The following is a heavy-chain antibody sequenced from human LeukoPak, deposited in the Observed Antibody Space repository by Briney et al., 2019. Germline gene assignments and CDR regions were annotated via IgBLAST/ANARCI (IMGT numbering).Heavy chain of an antibody. CDR2: INADNTNT. CDR3: AREELRADYYYFAMDV. D-gene: IGHD2-21*01. Sequence: ASVKVSCKASGYTFTSYTIHWVRQAPGRRLEWLGWINADNTNTKYSQKFQGRVTITRDTSASTAYMELSSLRSEDTAVYYCAREELRADYYYFAMDVWGQGTTVTVSS. CDR1: GYTFTSYT. J-gene: IGHJ6*02. V-gene: IGHV1-3*01.